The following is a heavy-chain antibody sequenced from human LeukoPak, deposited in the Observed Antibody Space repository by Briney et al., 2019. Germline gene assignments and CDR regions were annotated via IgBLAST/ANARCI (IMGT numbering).Heavy chain of an antibody. Sequence: PGGSLRLSCAASGFTFSDYYMSRIRQAPGKGLEWVSYISSSGSTIYYADSVKGRFTISRDNAKNSLYLQMNSLRAEDTAVYYCAKDAQRTYYYDSSGYDAFDIWGQGTMVTVSS. D-gene: IGHD3-22*01. CDR3: AKDAQRTYYYDSSGYDAFDI. CDR2: ISSSGSTI. J-gene: IGHJ3*02. CDR1: GFTFSDYY. V-gene: IGHV3-11*01.